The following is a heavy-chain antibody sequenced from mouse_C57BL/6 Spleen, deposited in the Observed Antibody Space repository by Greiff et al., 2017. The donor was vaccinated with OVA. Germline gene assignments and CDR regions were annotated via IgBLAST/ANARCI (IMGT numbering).Heavy chain of an antibody. CDR1: GYSITSDY. CDR2: ISYSGST. CDR3: AKSYDYDEAWFAY. Sequence: EVQGVESGPGLAKPSQTLSLTCSVTGYSITSDYWNWIRKFPGNKLEYMGYISYSGSTYYNPSLKSRISITRDTSKNQYYLQLNSVTTEDTATYYCAKSYDYDEAWFAYWGQGTLVTVSA. J-gene: IGHJ3*01. V-gene: IGHV3-8*01. D-gene: IGHD2-4*01.